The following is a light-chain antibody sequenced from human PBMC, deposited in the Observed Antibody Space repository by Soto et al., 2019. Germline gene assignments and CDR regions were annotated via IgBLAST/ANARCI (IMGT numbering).Light chain of an antibody. J-gene: IGLJ2*01. CDR1: SSDVGGYNF. CDR2: DVT. Sequence: QSALTQPPSASGSPGQSVTISCTGASSDVGGYNFVSWYQHHPGKAPRLMIYDVTQRPSGVPDRFSGSKSGNTASLTVSGLQVDDEAYYCSSHAGSSIPVAFGGGTKLTVL. CDR3: SSHAGSSIPVA. V-gene: IGLV2-8*01.